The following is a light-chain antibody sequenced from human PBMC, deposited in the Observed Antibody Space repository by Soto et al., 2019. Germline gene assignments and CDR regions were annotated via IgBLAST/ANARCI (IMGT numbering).Light chain of an antibody. CDR2: AVT. V-gene: IGLV2-14*01. J-gene: IGLJ2*01. CDR1: SSDIGGYNF. CDR3: ASYTTSSTLV. Sequence: QSALTQPASVSGSPGQSITISCTGTSSDIGGYNFVSWYHQHPGKAPKLLIYAVTNRPSGIPDRFSGSKSGNTASLTISGIQAEDGADYYCASYTTSSTLVFGGGTKVTVL.